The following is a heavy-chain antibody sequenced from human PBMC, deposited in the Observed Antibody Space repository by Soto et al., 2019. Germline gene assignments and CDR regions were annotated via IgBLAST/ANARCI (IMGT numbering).Heavy chain of an antibody. CDR3: AKDVGIGPQYYFDY. J-gene: IGHJ4*02. Sequence: GGSLRLSCAASGFTFSSYAMSWVRQAPGKGLEWVSAISGSGGSTYYADSVKGWFTISRDNSKNTLYLQMNSLRAEDTAVYYCAKDVGIGPQYYFDYWGQGTLVTVSS. CDR2: ISGSGGST. CDR1: GFTFSSYA. D-gene: IGHD7-27*01. V-gene: IGHV3-23*01.